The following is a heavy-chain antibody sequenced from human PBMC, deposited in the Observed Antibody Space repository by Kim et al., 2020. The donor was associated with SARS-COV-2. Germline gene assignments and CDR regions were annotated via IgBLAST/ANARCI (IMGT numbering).Heavy chain of an antibody. Sequence: GGSLRLSCAASGFTSRNYCMSWVRQAPGKGLEWVSVIYNTGKTYYADSVKGRFIISRDISKNTLHLQMNNLRPEDTAVYQCARLLGVEYYDKTSEVWGQGTTVTVSS. J-gene: IGHJ6*02. V-gene: IGHV3-66*04. CDR1: GFTSRNYC. CDR2: IYNTGKT. CDR3: ARLLGVEYYDKTSEV. D-gene: IGHD3-16*01.